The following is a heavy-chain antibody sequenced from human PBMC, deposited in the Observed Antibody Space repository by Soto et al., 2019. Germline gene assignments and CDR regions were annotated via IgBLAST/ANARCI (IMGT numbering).Heavy chain of an antibody. CDR3: ARASPYGDYALDY. CDR2: IGTTTGDL. V-gene: IGHV3-23*01. Sequence: VGSLRLSCAASGFTFTSYAMTWVRQGPGKGLEWVSSIGTTTGDLLYADSVKGRFTISRDNSRNTLYLQMNSLRTEDTAIYYCARASPYGDYALDYWGQGTLVTVSS. J-gene: IGHJ4*02. CDR1: GFTFTSYA. D-gene: IGHD4-17*01.